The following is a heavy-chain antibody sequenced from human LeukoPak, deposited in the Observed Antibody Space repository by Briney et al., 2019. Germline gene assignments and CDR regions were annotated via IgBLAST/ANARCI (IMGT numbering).Heavy chain of an antibody. V-gene: IGHV4-30-2*02. CDR2: MYHGGST. J-gene: IGHJ5*02. CDR1: GGSISSGGYS. D-gene: IGHD6-19*01. CDR3: ARYSEAVAGAPRWFDP. Sequence: SQTLSLTCAVSGGSISSGGYSWSWIRQPPGKGLEWIGYMYHGGSTYYNPSLKSRVTMSVDTSKNQFSLSLSSVTAADAARYYYARYSEAVAGAPRWFDPWGQGTLVTVSS.